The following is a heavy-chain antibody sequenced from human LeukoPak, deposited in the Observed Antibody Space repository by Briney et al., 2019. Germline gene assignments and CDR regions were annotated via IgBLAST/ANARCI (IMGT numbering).Heavy chain of an antibody. CDR2: IYYSGST. CDR1: GGSISGYY. CDR3: ARGCSAGTPHNWFDP. V-gene: IGHV4-59*01. D-gene: IGHD6-13*01. J-gene: IGHJ5*02. Sequence: KPSETLALPCTGSGGSISGYYWGWIRQPPGEGLEWIGYIYYSGSTNYNPSLKSRVTISVDTSKNQFSLKLSSVTAADTAVYYCARGCSAGTPHNWFDPWGQGTLVTVSS.